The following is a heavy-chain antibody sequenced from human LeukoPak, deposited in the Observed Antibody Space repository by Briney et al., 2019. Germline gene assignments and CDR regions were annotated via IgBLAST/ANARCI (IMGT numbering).Heavy chain of an antibody. V-gene: IGHV4-59*01. J-gene: IGHJ4*02. CDR3: ARGRNSKGHTDY. Sequence: SETLSLTCTVSSGSISSYYWSWIRQPPGKGLEWIGYIYYSGSTNYNPSLKSRVTISVDTSKNQFSLKLSSVTAADTAVYYCARGRNSKGHTDYWGQGTLVTVSS. CDR1: SGSISSYY. CDR2: IYYSGST.